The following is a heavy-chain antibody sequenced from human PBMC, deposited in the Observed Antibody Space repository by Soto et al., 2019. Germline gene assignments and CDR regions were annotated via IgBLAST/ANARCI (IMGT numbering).Heavy chain of an antibody. V-gene: IGHV1-18*04. CDR2: ISGYNGNT. J-gene: IGHJ6*02. D-gene: IGHD2-2*01. CDR3: AWGCRVACTSTDCNSKYFYYGMDV. CDR1: GYTFTSYG. Sequence: GPSVKVSCKASGYTFTSYGISWVRQAPGQGLEWMGWISGYNGNTNYAQKVQDRVTMTTDTSTSTAYMELRSLRSDDTAVYYCAWGCRVACTSTDCNSKYFYYGMDVWGQGTTVTVS.